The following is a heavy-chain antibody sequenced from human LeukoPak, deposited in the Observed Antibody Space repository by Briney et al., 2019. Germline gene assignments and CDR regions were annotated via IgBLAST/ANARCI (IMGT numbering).Heavy chain of an antibody. D-gene: IGHD2/OR15-2a*01. CDR3: VCLGLLPSYGVDV. J-gene: IGHJ6*02. CDR1: GFTFSNYF. V-gene: IGHV3-74*01. Sequence: GGSLRLSCAASGFTFSNYFMHWVRQAPGKGLVWISRINSDGSDTNYADSVKGRFTISRDNAKNTLYLQMNSLRAEDTAMYYCVCLGLLPSYGVDVWGQGTTVTVSS. CDR2: INSDGSDT.